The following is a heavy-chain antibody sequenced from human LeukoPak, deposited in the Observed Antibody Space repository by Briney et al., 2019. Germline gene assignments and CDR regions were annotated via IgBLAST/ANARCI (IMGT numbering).Heavy chain of an antibody. V-gene: IGHV4-59*01. J-gene: IGHJ4*02. CDR1: GGSISSYY. D-gene: IGHD2-21*01. CDR3: ARVGAAYCGGDCYLDY. CDR2: IYYTGST. Sequence: SETLSLTCTVSGGSISSYYWSWIRQPPGKGLEWIGYIYYTGSTNYNPSLKSRVTISVDTSKNQFSLKLSSVTAADTAVYYCARVGAAYCGGDCYLDYWGQGTLVTVSS.